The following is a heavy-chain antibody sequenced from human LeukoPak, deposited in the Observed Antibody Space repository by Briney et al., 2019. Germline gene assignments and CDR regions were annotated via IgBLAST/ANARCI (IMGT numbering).Heavy chain of an antibody. J-gene: IGHJ6*02. V-gene: IGHV4-34*01. CDR3: ARVVVTMVRGVIKVYYYGMDV. CDR2: INHSGST. Sequence: SETLSLTCAVYGGSFSGYYWSWIRQPPGKGLEWIGEINHSGSTNYNPSLKSRVTISVDTSKNQFSLKLSSVTAADTAVYYCARVVVTMVRGVIKVYYYGMDVWGQGTTATVSS. CDR1: GGSFSGYY. D-gene: IGHD3-10*01.